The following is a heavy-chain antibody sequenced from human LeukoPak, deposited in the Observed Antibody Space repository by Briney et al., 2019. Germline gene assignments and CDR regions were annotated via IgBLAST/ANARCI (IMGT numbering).Heavy chain of an antibody. J-gene: IGHJ4*02. V-gene: IGHV3-11*06. CDR1: GLTFSDYY. CDR2: ISSSSSYT. Sequence: GGSLRLSCAASGLTFSDYYMSWIRQAPGKGLEWVSYISSSSSYTNYADSVKGRFTISRDNAKNSLYLQMNSLRAEDTAVYYCAREGYSGYADYWGQGTLVTVSS. CDR3: AREGYSGYADY. D-gene: IGHD5-12*01.